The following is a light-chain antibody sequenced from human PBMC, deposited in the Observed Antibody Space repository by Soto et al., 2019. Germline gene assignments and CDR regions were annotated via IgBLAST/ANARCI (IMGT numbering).Light chain of an antibody. V-gene: IGLV1-47*01. CDR1: NSSIVNSF. J-gene: IGLJ2*01. CDR2: RNN. CDR3: AAWDDSLRGAV. Sequence: QAVVTQPPSASGTPGQRVTISCSGSNSSIVNSFTFWYQHLPGTAPRLLLYRNNQRPSGVPDRFSGSKSGPSASLAISGLRSEDEGDYYCAAWDDSLRGAVFGGGTKLTVL.